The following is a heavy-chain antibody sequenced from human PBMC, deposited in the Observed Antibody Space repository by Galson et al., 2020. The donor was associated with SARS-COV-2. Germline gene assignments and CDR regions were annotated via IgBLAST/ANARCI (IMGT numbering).Heavy chain of an antibody. J-gene: IGHJ6*02. V-gene: IGHV3-66*01. CDR1: GFTVSSNY. CDR2: IYSGGST. Sequence: SCAASGFTVSSNYMSWVRQAPGKGLEWVSVIYSGGSTYYADSVKGRFTISRDNSKNTLYLQMNSLRAEDTAVYYCARDMYYDFWSGYSHDYYYYGMDVWGQGTTVTVSS. D-gene: IGHD3-3*01. CDR3: ARDMYYDFWSGYSHDYYYYGMDV.